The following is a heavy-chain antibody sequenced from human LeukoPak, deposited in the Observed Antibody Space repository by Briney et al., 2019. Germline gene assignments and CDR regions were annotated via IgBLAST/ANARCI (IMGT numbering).Heavy chain of an antibody. D-gene: IGHD2-8*01. CDR1: GYTFTGYY. Sequence: ASVKASCKASGYTFTGYYMHWVRQTPGQGLEWMGWINPNSGGTNYAQKFQGRVTMTRDTSISTAYMELSRLRSDDTAVYYCARAGIDIVLMVYAYYFDYWGQGTLVTVSS. V-gene: IGHV1-2*02. J-gene: IGHJ4*02. CDR2: INPNSGGT. CDR3: ARAGIDIVLMVYAYYFDY.